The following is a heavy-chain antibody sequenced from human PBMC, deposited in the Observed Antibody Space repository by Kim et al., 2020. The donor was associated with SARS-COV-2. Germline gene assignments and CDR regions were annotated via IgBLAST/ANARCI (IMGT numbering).Heavy chain of an antibody. J-gene: IGHJ3*02. Sequence: GYAQKFQGRVTMTRNTSISTAYMELSSLRSEDTAVYYCARVGRGFDAFDIWGQGTMVTVSS. CDR3: ARVGRGFDAFDI. V-gene: IGHV1-8*01. D-gene: IGHD1-26*01.